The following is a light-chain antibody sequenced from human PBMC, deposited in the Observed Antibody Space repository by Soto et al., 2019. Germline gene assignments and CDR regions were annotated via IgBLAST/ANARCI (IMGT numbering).Light chain of an antibody. CDR3: SSYAGSSNV. J-gene: IGLJ1*01. CDR2: EVN. Sequence: QSALTQPPSASGSPGQSVAISCTRTSNDVGAYESVSWYQHHPGKAPKLMIYEVNKRPSGVPDRFSGSKSGNTASLTVSGLQAEDEADYYCSSYAGSSNVFGTGTKLTVL. V-gene: IGLV2-8*01. CDR1: SNDVGAYES.